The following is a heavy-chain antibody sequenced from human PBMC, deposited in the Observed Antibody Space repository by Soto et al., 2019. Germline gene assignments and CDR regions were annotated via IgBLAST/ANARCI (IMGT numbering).Heavy chain of an antibody. CDR1: GFTFSSYG. Sequence: QVQLVESGGGVVQPGRSLRLSCAASGFTFSSYGMHWVRQAPGKGLEWVAVISYDGSNKYYADSVKGRFTISRDNSKDTLYLQMNSLRAEDTAVYYCAKVGPIAAARYFDYWGQGTLVTVSS. V-gene: IGHV3-30*18. CDR2: ISYDGSNK. D-gene: IGHD6-13*01. CDR3: AKVGPIAAARYFDY. J-gene: IGHJ4*02.